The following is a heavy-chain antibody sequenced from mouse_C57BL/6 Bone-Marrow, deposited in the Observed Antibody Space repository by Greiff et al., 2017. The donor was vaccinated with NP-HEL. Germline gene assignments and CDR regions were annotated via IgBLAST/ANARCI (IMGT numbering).Heavy chain of an antibody. V-gene: IGHV5-6*02. CDR2: ISSGGSYT. CDR1: GFTFSSYG. J-gene: IGHJ4*01. CDR3: ARRDAMDY. Sequence: EVNVVESGGDLVKPGGSLKLSCAASGFTFSSYGLSWVRQTLDKRLEWVVTISSGGSYTYYPDSVKGRFTISRDNAKNTLYLQMSSLKSEDTAMYSCARRDAMDYWGQGTSVTVSS.